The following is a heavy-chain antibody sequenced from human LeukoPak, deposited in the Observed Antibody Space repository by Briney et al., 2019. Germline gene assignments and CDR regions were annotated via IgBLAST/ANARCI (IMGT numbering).Heavy chain of an antibody. Sequence: GGSLRLSCAASGFTFSSYSMNWVRQAPGKGLEWVTFIRSDGSKKYSADSVKGRFTISRDNSKNTLDLQMNSLRAEDTAVYYCAKDHVSDYYGSGSGDWGQGTLVTVSS. D-gene: IGHD3-10*01. J-gene: IGHJ4*02. CDR1: GFTFSSYS. CDR2: IRSDGSKK. CDR3: AKDHVSDYYGSGSGD. V-gene: IGHV3-30*02.